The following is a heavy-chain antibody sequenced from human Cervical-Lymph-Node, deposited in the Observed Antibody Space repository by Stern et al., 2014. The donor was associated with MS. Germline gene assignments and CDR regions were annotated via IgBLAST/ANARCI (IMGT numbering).Heavy chain of an antibody. Sequence: QLVESGSRLVKPSQTLSLTCTVAGGSINSGGYSWNWIRQPPGKGLEWIGYIYHGGRTFYNPSHRSRVTISQDTSKTQFSLDLSSVTAADTAVYYCARALAVSTITFDYWGQGILVTVSS. D-gene: IGHD2-2*01. CDR3: ARALAVSTITFDY. J-gene: IGHJ4*02. CDR2: IYHGGRT. V-gene: IGHV4-30-2*01. CDR1: GGSINSGGYS.